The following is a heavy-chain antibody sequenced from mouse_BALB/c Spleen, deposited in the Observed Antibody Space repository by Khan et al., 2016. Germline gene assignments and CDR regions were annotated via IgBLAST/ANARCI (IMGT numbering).Heavy chain of an antibody. CDR1: GYTFTNYG. Sequence: QIQLVQSGPELKKPGETVKISCKASGYTFTNYGMNWVKQAPGKSLKWMGWINTNTGEPTYAEELKGRFAFSLETSASTAYLQISNLKNEDTATYFCAEDYYGTNWFTYWGQGTLVTVSA. CDR3: AEDYYGTNWFTY. D-gene: IGHD1-1*01. V-gene: IGHV9-3*02. CDR2: INTNTGEP. J-gene: IGHJ3*01.